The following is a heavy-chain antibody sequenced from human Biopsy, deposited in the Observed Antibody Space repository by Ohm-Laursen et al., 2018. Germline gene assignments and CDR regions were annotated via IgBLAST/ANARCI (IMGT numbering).Heavy chain of an antibody. D-gene: IGHD3-10*01. CDR2: INPSGSDA. Sequence: VKISCKASGYTFTNYYMHWVRQAPGQGLEWMGIINPSGSDATYAQKFQGRVTMTRDTSTSTAYMDLSSLRSEDTAVYYCAADSGSGSHFRFDYWGQGALVSVSS. J-gene: IGHJ4*02. CDR3: AADSGSGSHFRFDY. CDR1: GYTFTNYY. V-gene: IGHV1-46*01.